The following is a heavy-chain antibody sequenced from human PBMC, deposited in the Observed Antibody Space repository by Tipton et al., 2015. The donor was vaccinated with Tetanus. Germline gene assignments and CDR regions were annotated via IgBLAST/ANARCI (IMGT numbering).Heavy chain of an antibody. CDR2: IYPGDSDT. CDR1: GYSFGIYW. CDR3: ARQKGY. D-gene: IGHD5-12*01. Sequence: QSGPEVKKPGESLKISCKGSGYSFGIYWLAWVRQMPGKGLEWMGIIYPGDSDTRYSPSFEGQVTISVDKSIATAYLQWSSLKASDTAMYYCARQKGYWGRGTLVTVSS. V-gene: IGHV5-51*01. J-gene: IGHJ2*01.